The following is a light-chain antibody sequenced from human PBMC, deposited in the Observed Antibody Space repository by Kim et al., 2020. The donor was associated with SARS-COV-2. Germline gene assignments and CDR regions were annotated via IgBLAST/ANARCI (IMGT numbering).Light chain of an antibody. Sequence: HSITITCTETTSDVGYYSLVSCYQQHASEVPKLLFYEVNKRSSAVYSRFSGSKSGYTASLTISGVQAEDEADYCCCSYAGNGIVVFGGGTQLTVL. J-gene: IGLJ2*01. CDR1: TSDVGYYSL. V-gene: IGLV2-23*02. CDR2: EVN. CDR3: CSYAGNGIVV.